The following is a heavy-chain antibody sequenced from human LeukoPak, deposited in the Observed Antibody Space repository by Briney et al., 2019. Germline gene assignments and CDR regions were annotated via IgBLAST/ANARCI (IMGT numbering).Heavy chain of an antibody. CDR1: GYTFTSYD. Sequence: AASVKVSCKASGYTFTSYDINWVRQATGQGLEWMGRINPNNGATNYAQKLQGRVTITGDTSISTAYVELSSLRSEDTAIYYCVRTPPNWGFDYWGQGTLVTVSS. J-gene: IGHJ4*02. CDR2: INPNNGAT. V-gene: IGHV1-2*06. D-gene: IGHD7-27*01. CDR3: VRTPPNWGFDY.